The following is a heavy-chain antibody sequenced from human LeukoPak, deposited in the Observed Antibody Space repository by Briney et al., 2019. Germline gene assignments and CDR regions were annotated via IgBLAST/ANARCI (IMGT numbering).Heavy chain of an antibody. CDR1: GVSITSDTYC. V-gene: IGHV4-30-2*01. Sequence: SQPLSFTCAVSGVSITSDTYCGSCIRQPPGKGLEWIVYILHSGSTYYNPSLKSRVTISIDTSMSQFSLKLSYVTDADTGVYYCARTLDFWSGYFDYWGQGTLVTVSS. CDR2: ILHSGST. J-gene: IGHJ4*02. D-gene: IGHD3-3*01. CDR3: ARTLDFWSGYFDY.